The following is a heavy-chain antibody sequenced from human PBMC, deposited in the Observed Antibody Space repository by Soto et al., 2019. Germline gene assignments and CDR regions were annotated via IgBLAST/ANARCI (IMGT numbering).Heavy chain of an antibody. CDR3: ACDELSTNLGLSYFDY. V-gene: IGHV1-46*03. Sequence: ASVKVSCKASGYSFISHYIHWVRQAPGQGLEWMGFINPSGGSATLAQKFQGRVTMTRDTSTSTVYMELTILRSEDAAVYYCACDELSTNLGLSYFDYWGQGTLVTVSS. J-gene: IGHJ4*02. CDR1: GYSFISHY. D-gene: IGHD2-8*01. CDR2: INPSGGSA.